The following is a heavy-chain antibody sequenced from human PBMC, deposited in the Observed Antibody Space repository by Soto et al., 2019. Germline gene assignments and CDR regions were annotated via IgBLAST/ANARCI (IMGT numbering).Heavy chain of an antibody. CDR1: GFTFSSYS. Sequence: EVQLVESGGGLVKPGGSLRLSCAASGFTFSSYSMNWVRQAPGKGLEWVSSISTSSDYTYYADSVKGRFTISRDNAKNSLYLQMNSLRAEDTAVYYCATHEAADTFSDYYGMYVWGQGTTVTVSS. D-gene: IGHD6-13*01. CDR3: ATHEAADTFSDYYGMYV. V-gene: IGHV3-21*01. CDR2: ISTSSDYT. J-gene: IGHJ6*02.